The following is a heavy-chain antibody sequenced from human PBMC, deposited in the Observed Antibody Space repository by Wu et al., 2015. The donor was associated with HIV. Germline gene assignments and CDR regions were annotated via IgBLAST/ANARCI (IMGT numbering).Heavy chain of an antibody. V-gene: IGHV1-2*02. CDR3: LTAIDGDRLR. D-gene: IGHD5/OR15-5a*01. CDR2: INPQSDDT. J-gene: IGHJ2*01. Sequence: QVQLVQSGAELRKSGASAKVSCTATGYTFTAYYVHWVRQAPGQGLEWMGCINPQSDDTKYAQKFQGRVTMTRDTSTNTAYMELSGLTFDDTAMYYCLTAIDGDRLRRGR. CDR1: GYTFTAYY.